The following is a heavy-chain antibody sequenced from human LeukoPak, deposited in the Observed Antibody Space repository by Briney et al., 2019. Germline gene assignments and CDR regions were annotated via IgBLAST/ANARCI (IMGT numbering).Heavy chain of an antibody. D-gene: IGHD3-10*01. CDR1: GYTFTSYD. CDR2: MNPNSGNT. J-gene: IGHJ6*03. V-gene: IGHV1-8*01. CDR3: ARIYYRRSDYHYYYMDV. Sequence: ASVKVSCKASGYTFTSYDINWVRQAPGQGLEWVGWMNPNSGNTGSAQKVQDRITITMNTSISTAYMELSSLRSEDTAVYYCARIYYRRSDYHYYYMDVWGEGTTVTVSS.